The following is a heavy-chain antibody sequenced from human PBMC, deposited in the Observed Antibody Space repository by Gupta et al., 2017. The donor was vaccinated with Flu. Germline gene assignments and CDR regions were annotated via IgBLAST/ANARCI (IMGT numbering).Heavy chain of an antibody. V-gene: IGHV3-23*01. Sequence: MSWVRQAPGKGREWVSAMSGSGGRTYYADSVKGRFTISRDNSKNTLYMQMNSLRAEETAVYYCAKVGVDCSSTSCYRGKVYWGQGTLVTVSS. J-gene: IGHJ4*02. CDR3: AKVGVDCSSTSCYRGKVY. D-gene: IGHD2-2*02. CDR2: MSGSGGRT.